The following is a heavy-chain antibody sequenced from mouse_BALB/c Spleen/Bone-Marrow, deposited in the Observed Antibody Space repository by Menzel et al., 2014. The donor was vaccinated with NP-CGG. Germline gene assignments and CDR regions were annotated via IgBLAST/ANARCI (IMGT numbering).Heavy chain of an antibody. Sequence: QVQLQQPGPELVKPGASVKISCKASGYSFTSYYIHWVKQGPGQGLEWIGWIFPGSGNTKYNEKFKGKATLTADTSSSTAYMQLSSLTSEDSAVYFCVSTFDYWGQGTTLTVSS. V-gene: IGHV1-66*01. J-gene: IGHJ2*01. D-gene: IGHD1-1*01. CDR2: IFPGSGNT. CDR3: VSTFDY. CDR1: GYSFTSYY.